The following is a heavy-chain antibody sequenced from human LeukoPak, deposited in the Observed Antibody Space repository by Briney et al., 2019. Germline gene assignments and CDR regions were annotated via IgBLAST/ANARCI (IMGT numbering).Heavy chain of an antibody. J-gene: IGHJ6*04. V-gene: IGHV4-4*07. Sequence: PSETLSLTCSVSGGSISSHYWSWIRQPAGKGLEWIGRMYAFGDTDYNASLKSRVTMSIDTSKNQFSLNLTSVTAADTALYYCARVSGKRYHMDVWGKGTTITVSS. CDR2: MYAFGDT. CDR3: ARVSGKRYHMDV. D-gene: IGHD1-26*01. CDR1: GGSISSHY.